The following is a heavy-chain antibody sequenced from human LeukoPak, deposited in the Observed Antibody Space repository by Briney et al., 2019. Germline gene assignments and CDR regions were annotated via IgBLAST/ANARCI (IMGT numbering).Heavy chain of an antibody. J-gene: IGHJ4*02. Sequence: GGSLRLSCAASGFTFDDYGMSWVRRAPGKGLEWVSGINWNGGSTGYADSVKGRFTISRDNAKNSVYLQMNSLRAEDTAVYYCARTNEGYGDYYPFDYWGQGTLVTVSS. V-gene: IGHV3-20*04. CDR2: INWNGGST. CDR1: GFTFDDYG. D-gene: IGHD4-17*01. CDR3: ARTNEGYGDYYPFDY.